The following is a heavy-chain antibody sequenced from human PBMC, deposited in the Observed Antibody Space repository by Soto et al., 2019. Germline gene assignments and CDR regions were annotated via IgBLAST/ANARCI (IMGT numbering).Heavy chain of an antibody. D-gene: IGHD3-10*01. CDR1: GFTFSSYG. J-gene: IGHJ4*02. CDR3: AKNVWFGDEESFFDY. Sequence: GESLKISCAASGFTFSSYGMHWVRQAPGKGLEWVAVISYDGSNKYYADSVKGRFTISRDNSKNTLYLQMNSLRAEDTAVYYCAKNVWFGDEESFFDYWGQGTLVTVSS. V-gene: IGHV3-30*18. CDR2: ISYDGSNK.